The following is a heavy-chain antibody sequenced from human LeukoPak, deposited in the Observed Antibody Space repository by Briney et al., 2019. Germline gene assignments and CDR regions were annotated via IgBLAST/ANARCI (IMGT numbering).Heavy chain of an antibody. V-gene: IGHV4-34*01. Sequence: SETLSLTGAVYGGSFSGYYWSWIRQPPGKGLEWIGEINHSGSTNYNPSLKSRVTISVDTSKNQFSLKPSSVTAADTAVYYCARVRIQLWSSKYYFDYWGQGTLVTVSS. CDR2: INHSGST. CDR1: GGSFSGYY. J-gene: IGHJ4*02. CDR3: ARVRIQLWSSKYYFDY. D-gene: IGHD5-18*01.